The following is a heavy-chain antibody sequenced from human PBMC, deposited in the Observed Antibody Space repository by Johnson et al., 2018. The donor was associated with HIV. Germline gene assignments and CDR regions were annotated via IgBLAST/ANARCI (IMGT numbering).Heavy chain of an antibody. CDR2: IGTAGDT. J-gene: IGHJ3*02. CDR1: GFTFSSYD. D-gene: IGHD3-22*01. V-gene: IGHV3-13*01. CDR3: AREAVVTWDTNVNKVAFDI. Sequence: VQLLESGGGLVQPGGSLRLSCAASGFTFSSYDMHWVRQAPGKVLEWFSAIGTAGDTYYPGSVKGRFTISSDNAKNSLYLQMNSLRAEDTAVYYCAREAVVTWDTNVNKVAFDIWGQGTMVTVSS.